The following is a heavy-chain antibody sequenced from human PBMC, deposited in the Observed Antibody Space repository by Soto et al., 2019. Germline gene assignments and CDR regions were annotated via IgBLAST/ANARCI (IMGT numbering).Heavy chain of an antibody. CDR1: GGSISSSSYY. J-gene: IGHJ6*03. CDR2: IYYSGST. D-gene: IGHD3-10*01. CDR3: ARVGMVRGVIFHVYYYMDV. V-gene: IGHV4-39*01. Sequence: SETLSLTCTVSGGSISSSSYYWGWIRQPPGKGLEWIGSIYYSGSTYYNPSLKSRVTISVDTSKNQFSLKLGSVTAADTAVYYCARVGMVRGVIFHVYYYMDVWGKGTTVTVSS.